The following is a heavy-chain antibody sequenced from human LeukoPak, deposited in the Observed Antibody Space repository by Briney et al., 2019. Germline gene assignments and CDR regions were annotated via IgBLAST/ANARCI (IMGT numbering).Heavy chain of an antibody. J-gene: IGHJ4*02. CDR3: ARGGGSYYLKNDY. Sequence: PGRSLRLSCAASGFAFSSYAMHWVRQAPGKGLERVAVISYDGSNKYYADSVKGRFTISRDNSKNTLYLQMNSLRAEDTAVYYCARGGGSYYLKNDYWGQGTLVTVSS. CDR2: ISYDGSNK. CDR1: GFAFSSYA. V-gene: IGHV3-30-3*01. D-gene: IGHD1-26*01.